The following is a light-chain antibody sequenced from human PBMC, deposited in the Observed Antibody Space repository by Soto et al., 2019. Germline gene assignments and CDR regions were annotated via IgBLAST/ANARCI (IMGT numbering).Light chain of an antibody. V-gene: IGKV3-20*01. CDR1: QSVSSY. Sequence: ETVMTQSPGTLSVSLVERSTLSCRASQSVSSYLAWYQQKPGQAPRLLIYGASSRATGIPDRFSGSGSGTDFTLTINRLEPEDFAVYYCQQYGRSITFGQGTRLEI. CDR3: QQYGRSIT. CDR2: GAS. J-gene: IGKJ5*01.